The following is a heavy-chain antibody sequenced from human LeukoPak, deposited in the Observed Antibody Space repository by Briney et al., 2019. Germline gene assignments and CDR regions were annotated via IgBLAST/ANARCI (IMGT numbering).Heavy chain of an antibody. CDR3: ARDAGWGYYDL. V-gene: IGHV3-7*01. J-gene: IGHJ4*02. CDR1: GFTFSISW. CDR2: IDKHGSGK. D-gene: IGHD1-26*01. Sequence: GGSLRLSCVASGFTFSISWVTWVRQAPGKGLEWVSNIDKHGSGKYYVDSVKGRFAISRDYASNSVFLQMNSLRAEDTSVYYCARDAGWGYYDLWGQGTPVTVSS.